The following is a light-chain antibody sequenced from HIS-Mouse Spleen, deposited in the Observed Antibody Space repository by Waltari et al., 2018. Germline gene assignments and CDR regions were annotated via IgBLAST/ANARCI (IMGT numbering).Light chain of an antibody. V-gene: IGKV4-1*01. CDR2: WAS. J-gene: IGKJ5*01. CDR1: QSVLYSSNTTNY. Sequence: DIVMTQSPDSLAVSLRESATLNCQSSQSVLYSSNTTNYLAWYQQKPGQPPKLLIYWASTRESGVPDRFSGSGSGTDFTLTISSLQAEDVAVYYCQQYYSTPPTFGQGTRLEIK. CDR3: QQYYSTPPT.